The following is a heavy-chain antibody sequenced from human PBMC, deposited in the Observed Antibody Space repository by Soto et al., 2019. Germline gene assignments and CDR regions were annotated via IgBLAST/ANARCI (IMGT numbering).Heavy chain of an antibody. D-gene: IGHD2-15*01. CDR3: ARGRNAGWPLNWFDP. CDR1: GGSFSGYY. V-gene: IGHV4-34*01. Sequence: PSETLSLTCAVYGGSFSGYYWSWIRQPPGKGLEWIGEINHSGSTNYNPSLKSRVTISVDTSKNQFSLKLSSVTAADTAVYYCARGRNAGWPLNWFDPWGQGTLVTVSS. CDR2: INHSGST. J-gene: IGHJ5*02.